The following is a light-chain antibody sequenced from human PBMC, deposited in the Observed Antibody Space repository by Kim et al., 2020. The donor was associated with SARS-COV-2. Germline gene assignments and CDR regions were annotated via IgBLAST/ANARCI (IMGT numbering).Light chain of an antibody. CDR1: GGSIARNY. V-gene: IGLV6-57*03. CDR2: EHS. J-gene: IGLJ3*02. CDR3: QSYDNTEWV. Sequence: GKPVTIPSTRSGGSIARNYVQWFQERPASAPTTVIYEHSHRPSGVPERFSGSIDRSSNSASLTISGLKTEDEADYYCQSYDNTEWVLGGGTQLTVL.